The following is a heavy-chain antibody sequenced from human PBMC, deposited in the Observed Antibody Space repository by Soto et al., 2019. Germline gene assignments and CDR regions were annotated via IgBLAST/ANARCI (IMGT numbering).Heavy chain of an antibody. Sequence: GASVKVSCKASGYTFTSYGISWVRQAPGQGLEWMGWISAYNGNTNYAQKLQGRVTMTTDTSTGTAYMELRSLRSDDTAVYYCARDRQQDIVATIRYYYYGMDVWGQGTTVTVSS. CDR3: ARDRQQDIVATIRYYYYGMDV. CDR1: GYTFTSYG. D-gene: IGHD5-12*01. CDR2: ISAYNGNT. V-gene: IGHV1-18*01. J-gene: IGHJ6*02.